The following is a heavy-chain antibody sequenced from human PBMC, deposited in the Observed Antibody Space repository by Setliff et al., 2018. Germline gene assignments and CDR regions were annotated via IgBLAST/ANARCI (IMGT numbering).Heavy chain of an antibody. D-gene: IGHD1-26*01. CDR3: ARLLEVTDAFDI. V-gene: IGHV4-39*07. J-gene: IGHJ3*02. CDR1: GGSLTSSNYY. CDR2: IYYSGNT. Sequence: PLETLSLTCTVSGGSLTSSNYYWGWIRQPPGKGLEWIGTIYYSGNTYYNPSLKSRVTISVDTSKNQFSLKLSSVTAADTAGYYCARLLEVTDAFDIWGQGTMVTVSS.